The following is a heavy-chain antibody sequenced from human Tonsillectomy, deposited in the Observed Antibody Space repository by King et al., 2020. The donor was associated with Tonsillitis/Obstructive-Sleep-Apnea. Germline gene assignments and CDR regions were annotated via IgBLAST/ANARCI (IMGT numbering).Heavy chain of an antibody. CDR2: FDPEDGET. CDR1: GYTLTELS. Sequence: VQLVQSGAEVKKPGASVKVSCKVSGYTLTELSMHWVRQAPGKGLEWMGGFDPEDGETIYAQKFQGRVTITEDTSTDTAYMELSSLRSEDTAVYYCGTGGSVSYDNARGRLYPDYWGQGTLVTVSS. V-gene: IGHV1-24*01. CDR3: GTGGSVSYDNARGRLYPDY. D-gene: IGHD3-10*01. J-gene: IGHJ4*02.